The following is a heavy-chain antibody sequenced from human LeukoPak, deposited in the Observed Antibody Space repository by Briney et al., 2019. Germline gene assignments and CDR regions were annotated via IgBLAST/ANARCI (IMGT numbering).Heavy chain of an antibody. V-gene: IGHV5-10-1*01. D-gene: IGHD4-17*01. CDR3: ARHRGGDYGLDAFDI. CDR2: IDPSDSYT. J-gene: IGHJ3*02. Sequence: GESLKISCKGSGYSFTSYWISWVRQMPGKGLEWMGRIDPSDSYTNYSPSFQGRVTISADKSISTAYLQWGSLKASDTAMYYCARHRGGDYGLDAFDIWGQGTMVNVSS. CDR1: GYSFTSYW.